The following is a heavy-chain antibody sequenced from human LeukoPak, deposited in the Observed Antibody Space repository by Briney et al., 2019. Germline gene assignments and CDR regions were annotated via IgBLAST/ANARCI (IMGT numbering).Heavy chain of an antibody. CDR1: GGSISSSSYY. Sequence: SETLSLTCTVSGGSISSSSYYWGWIRQPPGKGLEWIGSIYYSGSTYYNPSLKSRVTISVDTSKNQFSLKLSSVTAADTAVYYCASTPGYSYGTYYFDYWGQETLVTVSS. J-gene: IGHJ4*02. V-gene: IGHV4-39*01. CDR2: IYYSGST. D-gene: IGHD5-18*01. CDR3: ASTPGYSYGTYYFDY.